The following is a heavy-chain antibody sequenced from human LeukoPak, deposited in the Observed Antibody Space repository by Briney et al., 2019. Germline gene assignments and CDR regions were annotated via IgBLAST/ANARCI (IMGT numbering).Heavy chain of an antibody. J-gene: IGHJ3*02. D-gene: IGHD3-9*01. Sequence: GGSLRLSCAASGFTFSSYWMSWVRQAPWKGLEWVANIKQDGSEKYYVDSVKGRFTISRDNAKNSLYLQMNSLRAEDTAVYYCAGAPATRNYDILTGYYKSVGAFDIWGQGTMVTVSS. CDR3: AGAPATRNYDILTGYYKSVGAFDI. CDR2: IKQDGSEK. CDR1: GFTFSSYW. V-gene: IGHV3-7*01.